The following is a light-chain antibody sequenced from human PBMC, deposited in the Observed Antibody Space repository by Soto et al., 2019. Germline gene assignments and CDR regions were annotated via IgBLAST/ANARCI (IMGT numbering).Light chain of an antibody. CDR1: QAISHY. V-gene: IGKV1-27*01. J-gene: IGKJ3*01. Sequence: DVQMTQSPSPLSASVGDRVTIACRASQAISHYLAWYQQKPGKVPELLIYGSSTLQAGVPSRFSGSGSGTDFTLTISSLQPEDVATYYCQKYDSAPFTFGPGTKVDIK. CDR2: GSS. CDR3: QKYDSAPFT.